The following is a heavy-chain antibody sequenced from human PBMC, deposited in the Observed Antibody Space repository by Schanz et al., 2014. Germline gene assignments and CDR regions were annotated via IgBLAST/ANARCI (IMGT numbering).Heavy chain of an antibody. J-gene: IGHJ4*02. CDR3: ARDRDQWDGNYLDY. CDR1: GYTLTNFA. Sequence: QGHLVQSGAEVKEPGASVKVSCKASGYTLTNFAINWVRQAPGQGLEWMGWMNPNSGTTGYAQKFQGRVTMTTDTSTSTVYMELRSLTSDDSAVYYCARDRDQWDGNYLDYWGQGTLVTVSS. CDR2: MNPNSGTT. D-gene: IGHD1-26*01. V-gene: IGHV1-8*01.